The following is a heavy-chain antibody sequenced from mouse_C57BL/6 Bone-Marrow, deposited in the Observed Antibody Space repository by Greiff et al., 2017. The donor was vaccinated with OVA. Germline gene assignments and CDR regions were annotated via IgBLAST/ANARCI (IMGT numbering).Heavy chain of an antibody. V-gene: IGHV5-12*01. D-gene: IGHD2-5*01. J-gene: IGHJ1*03. CDR1: GFTFSDYY. CDR2: ISNGGGST. Sequence: EVKLVESGGGLVQPGGSLKLSCAASGFTFSDYYMYWVRQTPEKRLEWVAYISNGGGSTYYPDTVKGRFTISRDNAKNTLYLQMSRLKSEDTAMYYCARQGYYSKGYWYFDVWGTGTTVTVSS. CDR3: ARQGYYSKGYWYFDV.